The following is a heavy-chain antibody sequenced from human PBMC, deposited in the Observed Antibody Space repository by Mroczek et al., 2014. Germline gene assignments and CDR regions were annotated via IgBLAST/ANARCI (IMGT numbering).Heavy chain of an antibody. J-gene: IGHJ6*02. CDR2: INHSGST. D-gene: IGHD3-10*01. CDR3: ARGHVTMGSGINYYYGMDV. CDR1: GGSFSGYY. V-gene: IGHV4-34*01. Sequence: QVQLQESGAGLLKPSETLSLTCAVYGGSFSGYYWSWIRQPPGKGLEWIGEINHSGSTNYNPSLKSRVTISVDTSKNQFSLKLSSVTAADTAVYYCARGHVTMGSGINYYYGMDVVGPRDHGHRLL.